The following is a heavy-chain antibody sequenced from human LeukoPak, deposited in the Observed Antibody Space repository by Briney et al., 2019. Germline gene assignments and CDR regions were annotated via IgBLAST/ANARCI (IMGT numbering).Heavy chain of an antibody. V-gene: IGHV3-20*04. CDR1: GFTFDDYG. J-gene: IGHJ4*02. Sequence: PGGSLRLSCAASGFTFDDYGMSWVRQAPGKGLEWVSGINWNGGSTGYAESVKGRFTISRDNAKNSLYLQMNSLRAEDTALYYCARGIIEKYCSSTSCGFDYWGQGTLVTVSS. D-gene: IGHD2-2*01. CDR2: INWNGGST. CDR3: ARGIIEKYCSSTSCGFDY.